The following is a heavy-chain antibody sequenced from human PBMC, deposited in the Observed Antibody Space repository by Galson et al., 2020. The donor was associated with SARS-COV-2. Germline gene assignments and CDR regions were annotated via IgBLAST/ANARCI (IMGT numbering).Heavy chain of an antibody. CDR1: GGSISSSSYY. CDR2: IYYSGST. V-gene: IGHV4-39*01. Sequence: ETSETLSLTCTVSGGSISSSSYYWGWIRQPPGKGLEWIGSIYYSGSTYYNPSLKSRVTISVDTSKNRFSLKLSSVTAADTAVYYCARHGPVVVPAATPGGFDYWGQGTLVTVSS. J-gene: IGHJ4*02. CDR3: ARHGPVVVPAATPGGFDY. D-gene: IGHD2-2*01.